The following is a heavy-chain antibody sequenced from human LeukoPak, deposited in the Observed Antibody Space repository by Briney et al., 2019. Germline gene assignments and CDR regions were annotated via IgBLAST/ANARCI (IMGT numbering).Heavy chain of an antibody. Sequence: GGSLRLSCAASGFTFSSYGMHWVRQAPGKGLEWVAVISYDGSNKYYADSVKGRFTISRDNSKNTLYLQMNSLRAEDTAVYYCAKDLGITGNPGYGYYYGMDVWGQGTTVTVSS. J-gene: IGHJ6*02. CDR3: AKDLGITGNPGYGYYYGMDV. CDR2: ISYDGSNK. D-gene: IGHD1-20*01. CDR1: GFTFSSYG. V-gene: IGHV3-30*18.